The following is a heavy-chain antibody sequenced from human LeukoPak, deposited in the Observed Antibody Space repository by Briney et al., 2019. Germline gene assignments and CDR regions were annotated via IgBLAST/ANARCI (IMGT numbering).Heavy chain of an antibody. Sequence: GGSLRLSCAASGFTFSSYSMNWVRQAPGKGLEWVSYISSSSSTIYYADSVKGRFTISRDNAKNSLYLQMNSLRAEDTAVYYCAKESPHYDYWGQGTLVTVSS. CDR2: ISSSSSTI. V-gene: IGHV3-48*04. J-gene: IGHJ4*02. CDR3: AKESPHYDY. CDR1: GFTFSSYS.